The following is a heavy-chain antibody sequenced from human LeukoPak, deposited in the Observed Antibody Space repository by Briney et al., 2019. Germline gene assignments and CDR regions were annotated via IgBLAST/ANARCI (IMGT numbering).Heavy chain of an antibody. CDR3: ARGDSSGWYYFDY. V-gene: IGHV4-39*01. CDR2: IYYSGST. Sequence: PSETLSLTCTVSGGSISSSSYYWGWIRQPPGKGLEWIGSIYYSGSTYYNPSLKSRVTISVDTSKSQFSLKLSSVTAADTAVYYCARGDSSGWYYFDYWGQGTLVTVSS. CDR1: GGSISSSSYY. J-gene: IGHJ4*02. D-gene: IGHD6-19*01.